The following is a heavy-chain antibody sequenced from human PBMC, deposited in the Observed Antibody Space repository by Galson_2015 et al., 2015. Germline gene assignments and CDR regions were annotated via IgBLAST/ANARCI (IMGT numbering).Heavy chain of an antibody. CDR3: ARGRGIPLYGMDV. D-gene: IGHD6-13*01. V-gene: IGHV4-59*02. CDR1: GGSVSNYY. Sequence: ETLSLTCTVSGGSVSNYYWSWIRQPPGKGLEWIGYIYYTGSTNYNPSLKSRVTISVDTSKNQFSLKLTSVTAADTAVYYCARGRGIPLYGMDVWGQGTTVTVSS. J-gene: IGHJ6*02. CDR2: IYYTGST.